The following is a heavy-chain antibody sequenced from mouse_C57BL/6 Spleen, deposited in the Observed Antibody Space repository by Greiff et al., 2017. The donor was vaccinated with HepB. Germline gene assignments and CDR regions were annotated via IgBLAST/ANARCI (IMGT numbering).Heavy chain of an antibody. CDR3: TSNYGSSWFAY. CDR1: GFNIKDYY. J-gene: IGHJ3*01. V-gene: IGHV14-1*01. CDR2: IDPEDGDT. D-gene: IGHD1-1*01. Sequence: EVQGVESGAELVRPGASVKLSCTASGFNIKDYYMHWVKQRPEQGLEWIGRIDPEDGDTEYAPKFQGKATMTADTSSNTAYLQLSSLTSEDTAVYYCTSNYGSSWFAYWGQGTLVTVSA.